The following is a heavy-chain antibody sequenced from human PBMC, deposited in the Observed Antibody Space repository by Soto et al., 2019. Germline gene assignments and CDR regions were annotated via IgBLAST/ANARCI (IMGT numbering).Heavy chain of an antibody. CDR3: ARSGPVRGVIIQPYYYYGMDV. V-gene: IGHV1-69*01. J-gene: IGHJ6*02. Sequence: QVQLVQSGAEVKKPGSSVKVSCKASGGTFSSYAISWVRQAPGQGLEWMGGIIPIFGTANYAQKFQGRVTSTADESTSTAYMELSSVRSEDTAVYYCARSGPVRGVIIQPYYYYGMDVWGQGTTVTVSS. CDR1: GGTFSSYA. CDR2: IIPIFGTA. D-gene: IGHD3-10*01.